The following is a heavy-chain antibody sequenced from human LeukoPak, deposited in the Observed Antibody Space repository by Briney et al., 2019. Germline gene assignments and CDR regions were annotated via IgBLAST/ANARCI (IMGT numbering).Heavy chain of an antibody. CDR1: GYTFTSYG. Sequence: ASVKVSCKASGYTFTSYGISWVRQAPGQGLEWMGWISAYNGNTNYAQKLQGRVTMTTDTSTSTAYMELRSLRSDDTAVYYCARVRRSLIDNWFDPWGQGTLVTVSS. J-gene: IGHJ5*02. CDR2: ISAYNGNT. CDR3: ARVRRSLIDNWFDP. V-gene: IGHV1-18*01. D-gene: IGHD2-21*01.